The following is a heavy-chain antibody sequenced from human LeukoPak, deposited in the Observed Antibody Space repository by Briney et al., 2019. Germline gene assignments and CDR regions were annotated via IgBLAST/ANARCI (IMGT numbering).Heavy chain of an antibody. J-gene: IGHJ4*02. D-gene: IGHD2-15*01. V-gene: IGHV3-7*03. Sequence: GGSLRLSCAASGFTFSNYWMSWVRQAPGKGLEWVANIKQDGSEKYYVGSMKGRFTISRDNAKNSLYLQMNGLRAEDTAVYYCVRGNPFGGYWGQGTLVTVSS. CDR3: VRGNPFGGY. CDR2: IKQDGSEK. CDR1: GFTFSNYW.